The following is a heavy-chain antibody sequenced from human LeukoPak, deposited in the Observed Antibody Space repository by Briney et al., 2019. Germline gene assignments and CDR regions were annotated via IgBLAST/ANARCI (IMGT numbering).Heavy chain of an antibody. D-gene: IGHD2-2*01. CDR2: ISAYDGNT. V-gene: IGHV1-18*01. CDR3: ARDYFSYCSSTSCSINWFDP. J-gene: IGHJ5*02. Sequence: ASVKVSCKASGSTFTIYGISWVRQAPGQGLEWMGWISAYDGNTNYAQKLQGRVTMTTDTSTSTAYMELRSLRSDDTAVYYCARDYFSYCSSTSCSINWFDPWGQGTLVTVSS. CDR1: GSTFTIYG.